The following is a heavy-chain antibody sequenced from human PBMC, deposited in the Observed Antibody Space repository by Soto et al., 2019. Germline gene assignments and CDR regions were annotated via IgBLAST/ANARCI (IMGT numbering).Heavy chain of an antibody. CDR2: INHSGNT. J-gene: IGHJ1*01. CDR3: ARGLRDSSGYYHVHYFQH. CDR1: GGSFSGYF. D-gene: IGHD3-22*01. V-gene: IGHV4-34*01. Sequence: QVQLHQWGAGLLKPSDTLSLTCAVYGGSFSGYFWTWIRQPPGKGLEWIGEINHSGNTNYSPSLPSRVPSSLDTSKTQFSLKLSSVTAADTAVYYCARGLRDSSGYYHVHYFQHWGQGTLVTVSS.